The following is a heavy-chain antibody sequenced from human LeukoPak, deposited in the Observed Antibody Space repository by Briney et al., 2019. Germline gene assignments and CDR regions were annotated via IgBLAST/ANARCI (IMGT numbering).Heavy chain of an antibody. V-gene: IGHV1-2*02. CDR2: INPNSGGT. D-gene: IGHD3-10*01. CDR1: GYTLTELS. CDR3: ARDPLLCDYYGSGSQPPIDY. J-gene: IGHJ4*02. Sequence: GASVKVSCKVSGYTLTELSMHWVRQAPGQGLEWMGWINPNSGGTNYAQKFQGRVTMTRDTSISTAYMELSRLRSDDTAVYYCARDPLLCDYYGSGSQPPIDYWGQGTLVTVSS.